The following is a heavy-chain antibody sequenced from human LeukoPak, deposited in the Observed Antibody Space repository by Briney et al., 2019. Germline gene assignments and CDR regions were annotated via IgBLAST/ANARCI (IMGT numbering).Heavy chain of an antibody. J-gene: IGHJ4*02. D-gene: IGHD2-2*01. CDR1: GYTFTNYD. V-gene: IGHV1-8*01. CDR2: MNPNSGNT. Sequence: ASVKVSCKASGYTFTNYDINWVRQATGQGLEWMGWMNPNSGNTGYAQKFQGRVTLTRNTSISTAYMELSSLRSEDTAVYYCAPLPGDSPFDYGGQEPLVTVSS. CDR3: APLPGDSPFDY.